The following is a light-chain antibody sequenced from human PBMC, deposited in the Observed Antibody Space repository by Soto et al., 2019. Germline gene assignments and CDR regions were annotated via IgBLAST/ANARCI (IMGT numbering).Light chain of an antibody. CDR1: QSVSSSS. Sequence: EIVLTQSPGTLSLSPGERATLSCRASQSVSSSSIAWYQQKPGQAPRLLIYSASSRATGIPDSFSGSGSGTDFTLTISRLEPEDFAVYYCHQYGSSPLTFGGGTKVEIK. CDR3: HQYGSSPLT. J-gene: IGKJ4*01. CDR2: SAS. V-gene: IGKV3-20*01.